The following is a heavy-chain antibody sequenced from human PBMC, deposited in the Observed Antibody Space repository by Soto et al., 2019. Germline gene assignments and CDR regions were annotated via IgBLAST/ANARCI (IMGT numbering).Heavy chain of an antibody. V-gene: IGHV4-31*03. CDR1: GGSISSGSYY. J-gene: IGHJ4*02. D-gene: IGHD3-22*01. CDR2: IYSTEST. CDR3: ARSDSSGKTRYYFDH. Sequence: SETLSLTCTVSGGSISSGSYYWTWIRQHPGKGLEWIGYIYSTESTNYNPSLKSRLTISVDMSASQFSLKLSSVTVADTAVYYCARSDSSGKTRYYFDHWGQGTLVTVS.